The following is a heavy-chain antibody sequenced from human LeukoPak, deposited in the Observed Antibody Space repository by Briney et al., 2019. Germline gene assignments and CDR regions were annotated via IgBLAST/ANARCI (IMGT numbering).Heavy chain of an antibody. CDR2: IIPISGTA. Sequence: SVKVSCKASGGTFSSHAIAWVRQAPGQGPEWMGGIIPISGTANYAQKFQGRVTITTDESASTAYMELSSLTSDDTAVYYCARGLQYQLLKALGYYYMDVWGEGTTVTVSS. J-gene: IGHJ6*03. V-gene: IGHV1-69*05. CDR3: ARGLQYQLLKALGYYYMDV. CDR1: GGTFSSHA. D-gene: IGHD2-2*01.